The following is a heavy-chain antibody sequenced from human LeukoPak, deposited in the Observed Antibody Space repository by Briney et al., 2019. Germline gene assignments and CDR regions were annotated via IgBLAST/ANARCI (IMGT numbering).Heavy chain of an antibody. J-gene: IGHJ4*02. CDR3: AKGPYINFDSSGYYYFDY. CDR1: GFTFSRLA. V-gene: IGHV3-23*01. Sequence: GGSLRLSCAGSGFTFSRLAMSWVRQAPGKWLEWVSSISGSGPITYFADSVKGRFSISIDNSKNTLYMHMNNLRAEDTALYYCAKGPYINFDSSGYYYFDYWGQGALVTVSS. CDR2: ISGSGPIT. D-gene: IGHD3-22*01.